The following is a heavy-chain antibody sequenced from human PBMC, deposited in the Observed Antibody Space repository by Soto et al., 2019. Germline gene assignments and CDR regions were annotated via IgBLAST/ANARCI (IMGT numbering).Heavy chain of an antibody. CDR3: GRVEVIEAYYDFWGPYYYYYYMDV. J-gene: IGHJ6*03. CDR2: ISSNGGST. CDR1: GFTFSSYA. D-gene: IGHD3-3*01. V-gene: IGHV3-64*01. Sequence: EVQLVESGGGLVQPGGSLRLSCAASGFTFSSYAMHWVRQAPGKGLEYVSAISSNGGSTYYANSVKGRFTISRDNSKNTLYLQMGSLRAEDMAVYYCGRVEVIEAYYDFWGPYYYYYYMDVWGKGTTVTVSS.